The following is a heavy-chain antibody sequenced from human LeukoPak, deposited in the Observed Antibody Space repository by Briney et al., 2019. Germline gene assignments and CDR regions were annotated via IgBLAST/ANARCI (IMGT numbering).Heavy chain of an antibody. CDR3: ARGQYYDYVWGSYRYNWFDP. D-gene: IGHD3-16*02. CDR2: INHSGST. Sequence: SETLSLTCAVYGGSFSGYYWSWIRQPPGKGLEWIGEINHSGSTNYNQSLKSRVTISVDTSKNQFSLKLSSVAAADTAVYYCARGQYYDYVWGSYRYNWFDPWGQGTLVTVSS. V-gene: IGHV4-34*01. J-gene: IGHJ5*02. CDR1: GGSFSGYY.